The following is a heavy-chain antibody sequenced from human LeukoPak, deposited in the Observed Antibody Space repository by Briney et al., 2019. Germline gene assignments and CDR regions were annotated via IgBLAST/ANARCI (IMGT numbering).Heavy chain of an antibody. CDR1: GFTLSGYE. D-gene: IGHD1-14*01. Sequence: PGGSLRLSCAASGFTLSGYEMNWVRQAQGKGLEWVSYISSSGTTIYYADSVKGRFTISRDNAKNSLYLQMNSLRVEDTAVYYCARGNRYNKGDWFDPWGQGTLVTVSS. J-gene: IGHJ5*02. V-gene: IGHV3-48*03. CDR3: ARGNRYNKGDWFDP. CDR2: ISSSGTTI.